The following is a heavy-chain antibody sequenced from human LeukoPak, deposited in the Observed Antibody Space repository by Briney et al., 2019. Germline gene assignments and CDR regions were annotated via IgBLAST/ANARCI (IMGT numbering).Heavy chain of an antibody. CDR2: ISYHGSNK. CDR1: GFTVSSNY. Sequence: GGSLRLSCAASGFTVSSNYMSWVRQAPGKGLEWVAVISYHGSNKYYADSVKGRFTISRDNSKNTLYLQMNSLSAEDTAVYYCATDQYSSGWSFDYWGQGTLVTVSS. CDR3: ATDQYSSGWSFDY. J-gene: IGHJ4*02. D-gene: IGHD6-19*01. V-gene: IGHV3-30*03.